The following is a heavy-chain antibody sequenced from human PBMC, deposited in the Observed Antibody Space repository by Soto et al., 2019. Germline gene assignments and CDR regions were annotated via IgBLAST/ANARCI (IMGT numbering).Heavy chain of an antibody. V-gene: IGHV3-15*05. D-gene: IGHD2-21*01. CDR1: GFTFSNAW. CDR2: IKSKTDGGTT. CDR3: ARLSGDHSAFFSYGMDA. J-gene: IGHJ6*02. Sequence: GGSLRLSCAASGFTFSNAWMSWVRQAPGKGLEWVGRIKSKTDGGTTDYAAPVKGRFTISRDNARNTLSLQMNSLRADDTAVYYCARLSGDHSAFFSYGMDAWGQGTTVTVSS.